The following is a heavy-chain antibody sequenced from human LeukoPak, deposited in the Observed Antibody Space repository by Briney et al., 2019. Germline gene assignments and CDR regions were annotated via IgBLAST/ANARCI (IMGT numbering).Heavy chain of an antibody. J-gene: IGHJ5*02. CDR3: ARARSWPASWFDP. CDR1: GYTFTSYG. Sequence: ASVKVSCKASGYTFTSYGISWVRQAPGQGLEWMGLISSYNGNTNYAQKLHGRATMTTDTSTSTAYMELRSLRSDDTAVYYCARARSWPASWFDPWGQGTLVTVSS. V-gene: IGHV1-18*01. CDR2: ISSYNGNT. D-gene: IGHD6-13*01.